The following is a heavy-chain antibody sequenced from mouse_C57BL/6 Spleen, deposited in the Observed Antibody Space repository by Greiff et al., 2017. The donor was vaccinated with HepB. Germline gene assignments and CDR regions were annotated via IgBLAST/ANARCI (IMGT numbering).Heavy chain of an antibody. D-gene: IGHD4-1*01. V-gene: IGHV1-50*01. Sequence: QVQLQQPGAELVKPGASVKLSCKASGYTFTSYWMQWVKQRPGQGLEWIGEIDPSDSYTNYNQKFKGKATLTVDTSSSTAYMQLSSLTSEDSAVYYCARRGLGRNYFDYWGQGTTLTVSS. CDR2: IDPSDSYT. J-gene: IGHJ2*01. CDR3: ARRGLGRNYFDY. CDR1: GYTFTSYW.